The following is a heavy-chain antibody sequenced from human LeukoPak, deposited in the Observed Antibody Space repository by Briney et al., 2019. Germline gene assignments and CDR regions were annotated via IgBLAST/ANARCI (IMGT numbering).Heavy chain of an antibody. V-gene: IGHV1-46*01. J-gene: IGHJ4*02. Sequence: ASVKVSCKASGYTFTSYYMHWVRQAPGHGLEWMGIINPSGGSTSYAQKFQGRVTMTRDTSTSTVYMELSSLRSEDTAVYYCARGMSPIAAAGTEPTRDYWGQGTLVTVSS. CDR3: ARGMSPIAAAGTEPTRDY. D-gene: IGHD6-13*01. CDR2: INPSGGST. CDR1: GYTFTSYY.